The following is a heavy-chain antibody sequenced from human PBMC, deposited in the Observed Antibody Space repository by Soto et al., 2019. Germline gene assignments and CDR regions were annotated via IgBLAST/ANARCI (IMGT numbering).Heavy chain of an antibody. Sequence: VRLSCAASGFTFSDYYMTWIRQAPGKGLEWVGRIKSKTDGGTTDYAAPVKGRFTISRDDSKNTLYLQMNSLKTEDTAVYYCTTMIGGNSEIDWYYYDSSGYYAYDYWGQGTLVTVSS. CDR1: GFTFSDYY. D-gene: IGHD3-22*01. V-gene: IGHV3-15*01. CDR2: IKSKTDGGTT. CDR3: TTMIGGNSEIDWYYYDSSGYYAYDY. J-gene: IGHJ4*02.